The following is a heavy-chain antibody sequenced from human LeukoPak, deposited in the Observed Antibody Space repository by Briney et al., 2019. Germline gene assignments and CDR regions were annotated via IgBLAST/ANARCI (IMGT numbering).Heavy chain of an antibody. V-gene: IGHV3-64*01. CDR1: GFTVSSNY. CDR3: ARWGSYSYGYYDY. CDR2: ISSNGGST. Sequence: GGSLRLSCAASGFTVSSNYMTWVRQAPGKGLKYVSAISSNGGSTYYANSVKGRFTISRDNSKNTLYLQMGSLRAEDMAVYYCARWGSYSYGYYDYWGQGTLVTVSS. D-gene: IGHD5-18*01. J-gene: IGHJ4*02.